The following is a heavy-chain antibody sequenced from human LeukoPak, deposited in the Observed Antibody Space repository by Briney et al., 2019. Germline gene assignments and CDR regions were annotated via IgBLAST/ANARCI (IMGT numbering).Heavy chain of an antibody. CDR1: GGSFSGYY. Sequence: SETLSLTCAVYGGSFSGYYWSWIRQPPGKGLEWIGEINHSGSTNYNPSLKSRVTISVDTSKNQFSLKLSSVTAADTAVYYCARSEVKTIAAAGPFDYWGQGTLVTVSS. CDR2: INHSGST. V-gene: IGHV4-34*01. CDR3: ARSEVKTIAAAGPFDY. J-gene: IGHJ4*02. D-gene: IGHD6-13*01.